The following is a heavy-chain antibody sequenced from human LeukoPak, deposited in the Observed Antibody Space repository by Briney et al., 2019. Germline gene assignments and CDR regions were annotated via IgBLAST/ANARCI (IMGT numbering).Heavy chain of an antibody. D-gene: IGHD5-12*01. V-gene: IGHV4-59*01. CDR3: ARAGGYDQLDYYYGMDV. Sequence: PSETLSLTCIVSGGSISSYYWSWIRQPPGKGLEWIGYIYYSGSTNYNPSLKSRVTISVDTSKNQFSLKLSSVTAADTAVYYCARAGGYDQLDYYYGMDVWGKGTTVTVSS. CDR2: IYYSGST. CDR1: GGSISSYY. J-gene: IGHJ6*04.